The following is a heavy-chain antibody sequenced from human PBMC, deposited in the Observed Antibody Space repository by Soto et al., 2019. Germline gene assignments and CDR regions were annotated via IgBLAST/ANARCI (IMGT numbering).Heavy chain of an antibody. J-gene: IGHJ5*02. CDR1: GGTFSSYA. D-gene: IGHD3-10*01. V-gene: IGHV1-69*12. CDR2: IIPIFGTA. CDR3: ARVSLWFGELLNWFDP. Sequence: QVQLVQSGAEVKKPGSSVKASCKASGGTFSSYAISWVRQAPGQGLEWMGGIIPIFGTANYAQKFQGRVTITADESTSRDYMELSSLRYEDTAVYYCARVSLWFGELLNWFDPWGQGTLVTVSS.